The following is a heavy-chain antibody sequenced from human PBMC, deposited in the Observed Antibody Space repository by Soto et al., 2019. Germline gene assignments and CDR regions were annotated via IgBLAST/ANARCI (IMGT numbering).Heavy chain of an antibody. V-gene: IGHV3-53*01. J-gene: IGHJ6*02. CDR3: ARLPDYSYFFGLDV. CDR2: IYDDGRS. Sequence: EVQLVESGGGLIQPGGSLRLSCAASGFIVSHNYMSWVRQAPGKGLEWVSLIYDDGRSYYADSVKGRFTISRDNSKNMLYLQLNSLRAEDSAVYYCARLPDYSYFFGLDVWCQGTTVTVSS. CDR1: GFIVSHNY.